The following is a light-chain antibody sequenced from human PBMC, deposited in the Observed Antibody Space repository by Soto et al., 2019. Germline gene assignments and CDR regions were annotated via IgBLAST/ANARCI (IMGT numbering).Light chain of an antibody. CDR2: EVT. J-gene: IGLJ1*01. V-gene: IGLV2-14*03. CDR1: SSDVGGYNY. CDR3: GSYTSSNTLV. Sequence: QSALTQPASVSGSPGQSITISCTGTSSDVGGYNYVSWYQQHPGKAPKLLIYEVTYRPSVVSNRFSGSKSGNTASLTISGLQAEDEADYFCGSYTSSNTLVFGTGTQLTVL.